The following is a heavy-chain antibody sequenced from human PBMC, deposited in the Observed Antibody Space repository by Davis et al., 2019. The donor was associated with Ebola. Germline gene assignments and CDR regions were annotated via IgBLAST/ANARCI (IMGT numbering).Heavy chain of an antibody. CDR2: ISVTGGRT. D-gene: IGHD3-22*01. Sequence: GGSLKISCAASGFTFSSYAMSWVRQAPGKGLEWVSAISVTGGRTYYADSVKGRFTISRDNSKSTLFLQMNSLRSEDTAVYYCARSYYYDSSGYYWYYYYYGMDVWGQGTTVTVSS. V-gene: IGHV3-23*01. CDR1: GFTFSSYA. CDR3: ARSYYYDSSGYYWYYYYYGMDV. J-gene: IGHJ6*02.